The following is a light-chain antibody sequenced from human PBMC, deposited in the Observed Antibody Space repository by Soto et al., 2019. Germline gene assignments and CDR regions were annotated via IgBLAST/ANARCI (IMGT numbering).Light chain of an antibody. J-gene: IGKJ2*01. CDR1: QTISTY. Sequence: DIQMTQSPSSLSASVGDRVTITCRASQTISTYLNWYQQKPGKAPRLLIYDASSLLSGVPSSFSGSGSGTDFTLTIASLQPEDFSTYYCQQSDSTPYTFGQGTKGEI. CDR3: QQSDSTPYT. V-gene: IGKV1-39*01. CDR2: DAS.